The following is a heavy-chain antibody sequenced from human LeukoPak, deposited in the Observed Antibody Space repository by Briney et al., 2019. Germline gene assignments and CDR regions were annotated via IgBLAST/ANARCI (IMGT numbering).Heavy chain of an antibody. CDR2: INLEGSQK. Sequence: GGSLRLSCAASGFTFSSYWVSWVRQAPGKGLEWVANINLEGSQKYYVDSLKGRFTISRDNANNLLYLQMNSLRAEDTAVYYCARDVDYANPRHDYWGQGTLVTVSS. D-gene: IGHD4/OR15-4a*01. CDR3: ARDVDYANPRHDY. V-gene: IGHV3-7*01. J-gene: IGHJ4*02. CDR1: GFTFSSYW.